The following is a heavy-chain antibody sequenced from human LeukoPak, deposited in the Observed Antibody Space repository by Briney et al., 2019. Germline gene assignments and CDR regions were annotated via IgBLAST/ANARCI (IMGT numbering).Heavy chain of an antibody. CDR3: VKEHSTTWFVFDS. J-gene: IGHJ4*02. CDR2: IRYHGSDR. CDR1: GFHFGSYG. Sequence: GGSLRLSCAASGFHFGSYGMHWVRQAPGKGLQWVAFIRYHGSDRYYADSVKGRFTISRDNSESTLFLQMSSLRADDTAVYYCVKEHSTTWFVFDSWGQGTLVTVSS. V-gene: IGHV3-30*02. D-gene: IGHD3-10*01.